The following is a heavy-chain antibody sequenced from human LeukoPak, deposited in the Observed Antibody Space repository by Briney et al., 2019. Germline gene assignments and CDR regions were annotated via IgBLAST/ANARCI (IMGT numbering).Heavy chain of an antibody. CDR1: GGSFSGYY. CDR3: ARGSVAAPPGDPSHYFDY. CDR2: INHSGST. V-gene: IGHV4-34*01. D-gene: IGHD6-19*01. Sequence: SETLSLTCAVYGGSFSGYYWSWIRQPPGKGLEWIGEINHSGSTNYNPSLKSRVTISVDTSKNQFSLKLSSVTAADTAVYYCARGSVAAPPGDPSHYFDYWGQGTLVTVSS. J-gene: IGHJ4*02.